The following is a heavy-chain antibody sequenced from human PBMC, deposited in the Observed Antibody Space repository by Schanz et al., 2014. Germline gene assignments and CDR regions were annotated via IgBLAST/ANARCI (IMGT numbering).Heavy chain of an antibody. J-gene: IGHJ4*02. CDR2: INPSGGST. D-gene: IGHD6-13*01. CDR3: ARDGVDAAAGGNY. Sequence: QVQLVQSGAEVKKPGASVKVSCKASGYTFTSDSMHWVRQAPGQGLEWMGMINPSGGSTTYAQKFQGRVTMTRDTSTSTVYMELSRVRSEDTAVYYCARDGVDAAAGGNYWGQGTLVTVSS. V-gene: IGHV1-46*03. CDR1: GYTFTSDS.